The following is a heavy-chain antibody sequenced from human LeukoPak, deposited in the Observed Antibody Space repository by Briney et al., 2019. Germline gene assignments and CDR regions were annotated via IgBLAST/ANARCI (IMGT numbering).Heavy chain of an antibody. CDR2: INHSGST. J-gene: IGHJ1*01. Sequence: SETLSLTCAVYGGSFSGYYWSWIRQPPGKGLEWIGEINHSGSTNYNPSLKSRVIISVDTSKNQFSLKLSSVTAADTAVYYCARGGYCSSTSCSVDRAEYFQHWGQGTLVTVSS. V-gene: IGHV4-34*01. CDR1: GGSFSGYY. D-gene: IGHD2-2*01. CDR3: ARGGYCSSTSCSVDRAEYFQH.